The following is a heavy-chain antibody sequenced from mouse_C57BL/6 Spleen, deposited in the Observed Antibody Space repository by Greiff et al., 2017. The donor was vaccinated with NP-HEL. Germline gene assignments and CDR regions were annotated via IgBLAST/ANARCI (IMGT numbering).Heavy chain of an antibody. D-gene: IGHD2-1*01. CDR3: ARGGYGNSVYYFDY. CDR2: IYPGSGST. CDR1: GYTFTSYW. Sequence: QVQLKESGAELLKPGASVKMSCKASGYTFTSYWITWVKQRPGQGLEWIGDIYPGSGSTNYNEKFKSKATLTVDTSSSTAYMQLSSLTSEDSAVYYCARGGYGNSVYYFDYWGQGTTLTVSS. V-gene: IGHV1-55*01. J-gene: IGHJ2*01.